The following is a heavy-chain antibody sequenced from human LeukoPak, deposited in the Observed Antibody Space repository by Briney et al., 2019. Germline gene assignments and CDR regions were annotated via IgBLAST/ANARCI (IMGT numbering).Heavy chain of an antibody. J-gene: IGHJ3*02. CDR3: AREGHGDYHI. V-gene: IGHV3-7*01. CDR2: INQDGSEK. Sequence: GGSLRLSCAASLFTFRNHWMTWVRQAPGKGLKRVANINQDGSEKYYVDAVKGRFSISRDNAKNSLYLQMNSLRVEDTALYFCAREGHGDYHIWGQGTMVTVSS. CDR1: LFTFRNHW. D-gene: IGHD4-17*01.